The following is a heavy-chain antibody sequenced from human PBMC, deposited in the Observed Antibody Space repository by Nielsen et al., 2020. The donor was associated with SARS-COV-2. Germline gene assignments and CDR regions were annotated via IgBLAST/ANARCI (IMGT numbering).Heavy chain of an antibody. J-gene: IGHJ4*02. V-gene: IGHV4-39*07. CDR3: TTARIRSGSYIVDN. Sequence: SETLSLTCIVSGGSISSGSHYWSWVRQPPGKGLEWIGEIYSSGSPNYNPSLKSRVTISVDRSKNQFSLQLTSVTAADTAVYYCTTARIRSGSYIVDNWGQGVLVTVSP. D-gene: IGHD3-10*01. CDR2: IYSSGSP. CDR1: GGSISSGSHY.